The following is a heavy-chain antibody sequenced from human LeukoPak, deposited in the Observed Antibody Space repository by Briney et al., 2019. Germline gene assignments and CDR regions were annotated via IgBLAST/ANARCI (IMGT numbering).Heavy chain of an antibody. CDR1: GFIFSSYE. V-gene: IGHV3-48*03. D-gene: IGHD3-10*01. CDR3: ARQRGNWFDS. CDR2: ISTSDSTI. Sequence: GGSLRLSCAASGFIFSSYEMHWVRQAPGKGLEWVSYISTSDSTIYYADSVKGRFTISRDNAKNSLYLQMNSLRAEDTALYYCARQRGNWFDSWGQGTLVTVSS. J-gene: IGHJ5*01.